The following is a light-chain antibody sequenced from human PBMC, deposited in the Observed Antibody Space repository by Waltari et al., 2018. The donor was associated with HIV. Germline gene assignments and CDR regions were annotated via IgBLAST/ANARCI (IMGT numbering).Light chain of an antibody. CDR1: SSDIGSYNY. CDR2: EVN. Sequence: QSALTQPPSASGSPGQSVTISCTGASSDIGSYNYVSWYQQHPDKAPKLIIYEVNKRPAGVPPRCSCAKAVNVASLSVSGLQADDDADYICSSFAGGDDGVVFGGGTKLTVL. CDR3: SSFAGGDDGVV. V-gene: IGLV2-8*01. J-gene: IGLJ2*01.